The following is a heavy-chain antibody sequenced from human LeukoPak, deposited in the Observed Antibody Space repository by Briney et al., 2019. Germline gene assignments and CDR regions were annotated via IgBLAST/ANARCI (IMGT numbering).Heavy chain of an antibody. CDR3: ARLYSYGYYFDY. D-gene: IGHD5-18*01. CDR2: INPNSDGT. CDR1: GYTFTGYY. V-gene: IGHV1-2*02. Sequence: GASVKVSCMASGYTFTGYYMHWVRQAPGQGREWMGWINPNSDGTNYAQKFQGRVTMTRDTSISTAYMELSRLRSDDTAVYYCARLYSYGYYFDYWGQGTLVTVSS. J-gene: IGHJ4*02.